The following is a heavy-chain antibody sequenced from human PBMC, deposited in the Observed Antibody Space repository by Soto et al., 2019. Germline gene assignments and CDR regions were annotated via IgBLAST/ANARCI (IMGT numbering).Heavy chain of an antibody. V-gene: IGHV3-23*01. J-gene: IGHJ4*02. Sequence: GGSLRLSCAASGFTFSNYAMSWVRQAPGKGLEWVSAISGSDGSTYYAGSVKGRFTISRDNSKNTLYLQMNSLRAEDTAVYYWAPGVFDYGGQGILVTFSS. CDR2: ISGSDGST. D-gene: IGHD3-10*01. CDR1: GFTFSNYA. CDR3: APGVFDY.